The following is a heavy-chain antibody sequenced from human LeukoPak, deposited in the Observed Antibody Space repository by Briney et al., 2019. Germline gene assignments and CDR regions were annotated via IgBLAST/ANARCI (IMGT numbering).Heavy chain of an antibody. J-gene: IGHJ4*02. D-gene: IGHD6-19*01. CDR3: ARGAEAETSPLDF. CDR2: INPKSGAA. V-gene: IGHV1-2*02. CDR1: GYIFSDYY. Sequence: ASVKVSCKASGYIFSDYYMRWVRQAPGQGPEWLGWINPKSGAADYAQQFRGRVTMTRDTSINTDYMEMQRVTSDDTAVYFCARGAEAETSPLDFWGQGTLVIVS.